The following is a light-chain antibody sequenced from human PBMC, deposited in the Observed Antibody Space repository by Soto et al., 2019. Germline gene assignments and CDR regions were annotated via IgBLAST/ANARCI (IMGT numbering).Light chain of an antibody. J-gene: IGKJ1*01. Sequence: EIVMTQSPATLSVSPGERATLSCRASQSVSSNLAWYQQKPGQAPRLLIYGASTMATGIPARFSGSGSGTEFTLTISSLQSEDFAVYDCQQYNNCPPRTFGQGTKVEIK. CDR1: QSVSSN. CDR2: GAS. V-gene: IGKV3-15*01. CDR3: QQYNNCPPRT.